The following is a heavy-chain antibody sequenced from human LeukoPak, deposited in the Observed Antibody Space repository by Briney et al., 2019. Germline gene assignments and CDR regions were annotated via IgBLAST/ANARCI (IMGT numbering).Heavy chain of an antibody. Sequence: GGSLRLSCAASGFTVSSNYMSWVRQAPGKGLECVLVIYSGGSTYYADSVKGRFTISRDNSKNTLYLQMNSLRAADTAVYYCATLWYYGMDVWGQGTKVTVSS. J-gene: IGHJ6*02. CDR2: IYSGGST. V-gene: IGHV3-53*01. CDR1: GFTVSSNY. CDR3: ATLWYYGMDV. D-gene: IGHD3-10*01.